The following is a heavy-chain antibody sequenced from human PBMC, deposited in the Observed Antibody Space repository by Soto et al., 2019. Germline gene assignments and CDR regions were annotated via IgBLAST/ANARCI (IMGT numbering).Heavy chain of an antibody. CDR2: IYYSGST. J-gene: IGHJ5*02. CDR3: ASGPFNRGGAGWFDP. CDR1: VGSISSYY. V-gene: IGHV4-59*01. D-gene: IGHD3-10*01. Sequence: SETLSLNCTVSVGSISSYYWSWIRQPPGKGLEWIGYIYYSGSTNYNPSLKSRVTISVDTSKNQFSLKLSSVTAADTAVYYCASGPFNRGGAGWFDPWGQGTLVTVSS.